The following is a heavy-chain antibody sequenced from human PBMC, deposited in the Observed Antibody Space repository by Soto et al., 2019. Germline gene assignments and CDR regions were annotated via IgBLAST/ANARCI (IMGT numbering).Heavy chain of an antibody. Sequence: SETLSLTCTVSGGSISSGGYYWSWIRQHPGKGLEWIGYIYYSGSTSYNPSLKSRVTISVDTSKNQFSLKLRSVTAADTAVYYCASDRSSGWDQGYGMDVWGQGTTVTVSS. CDR2: IYYSGST. V-gene: IGHV4-61*08. J-gene: IGHJ6*02. CDR1: GGSISSGGYY. D-gene: IGHD6-19*01. CDR3: ASDRSSGWDQGYGMDV.